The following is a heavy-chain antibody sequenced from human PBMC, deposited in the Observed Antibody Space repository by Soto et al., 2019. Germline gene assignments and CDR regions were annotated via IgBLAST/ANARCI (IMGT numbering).Heavy chain of an antibody. Sequence: SETLSLTCTVSGGSISSGGYYWSWIRQHPGKGLEWIGYIYYSGSTSYNPSLKSRVTISVDTSKNQFSLKLRSVTAADTAVYYCASDRSSGWDQGYGMDVWGQGTTVTVSS. CDR2: IYYSGST. V-gene: IGHV4-61*08. J-gene: IGHJ6*02. CDR1: GGSISSGGYY. D-gene: IGHD6-19*01. CDR3: ASDRSSGWDQGYGMDV.